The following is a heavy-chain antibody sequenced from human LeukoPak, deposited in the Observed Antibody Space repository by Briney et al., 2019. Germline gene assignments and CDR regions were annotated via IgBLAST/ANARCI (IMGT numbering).Heavy chain of an antibody. Sequence: PGGSLRLSCVAPGFTSSSYAMSWVRQAPGKGLEWASAISGSGGSTYYADSVKGRFTISRDNSKNTLFLQMNSLRAEDTAVYYCAKDPYAILTGYRYYFDYWGQGTLVTVSS. CDR3: AKDPYAILTGYRYYFDY. CDR2: ISGSGGST. CDR1: GFTSSSYA. D-gene: IGHD3-9*01. V-gene: IGHV3-23*01. J-gene: IGHJ4*02.